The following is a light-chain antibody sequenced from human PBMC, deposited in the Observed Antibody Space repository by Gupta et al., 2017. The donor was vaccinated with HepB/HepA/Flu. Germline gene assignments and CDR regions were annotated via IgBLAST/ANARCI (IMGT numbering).Light chain of an antibody. CDR1: SGINVGTYT. J-gene: IGLJ2*01. V-gene: IGLV5-45*02. CDR3: MIWHSSAVV. CDR2: YKSDSDK. Sequence: QAVLTPPSSLSASPGASASLTCTLRSGINVGTYTLYWYQQKPGSPPQYLLRYKSDSDKQQGSGVPSRFSGSKDASANAGILLISGLQSEDEADYYCMIWHSSAVVFGGGTKLTVL.